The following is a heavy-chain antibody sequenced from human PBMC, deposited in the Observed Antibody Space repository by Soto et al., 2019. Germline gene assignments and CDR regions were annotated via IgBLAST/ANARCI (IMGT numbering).Heavy chain of an antibody. CDR2: MNPNSGNT. J-gene: IGHJ6*02. CDR1: GYTFTSYD. D-gene: IGHD3-3*01. Sequence: GASVKVSCKTSGYTFTSYDINWVRKATGQGLEWMGWMNPNSGNTGYAQKFQGRVTMTRNTSISTAYMELSSLRSEDTAVYYCARVGKYYDFWSGYYGYYYYGMDVWGQGTTVTVSS. CDR3: ARVGKYYDFWSGYYGYYYYGMDV. V-gene: IGHV1-8*01.